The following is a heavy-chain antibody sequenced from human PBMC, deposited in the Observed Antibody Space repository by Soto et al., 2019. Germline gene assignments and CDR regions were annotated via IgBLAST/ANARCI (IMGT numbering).Heavy chain of an antibody. V-gene: IGHV1-2*04. Sequence: GASVKVSCKASGYTFTGYYMHWVRQAPGQGLEWMGWINPNSGGTNYAQKFQGWVTMTRDTSKNQFSLKLSSVTAADTAVYYCARASTLSPVGLNWFDPWGQGTLVTVSS. CDR1: GYTFTGYY. CDR3: ARASTLSPVGLNWFDP. CDR2: INPNSGGT. J-gene: IGHJ5*02.